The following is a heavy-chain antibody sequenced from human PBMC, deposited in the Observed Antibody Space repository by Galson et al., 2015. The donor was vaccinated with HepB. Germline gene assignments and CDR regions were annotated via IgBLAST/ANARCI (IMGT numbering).Heavy chain of an antibody. CDR2: ISGSGAGT. CDR3: AKDLVGLGWFGH. V-gene: IGHV3-23*01. CDR1: GFTFSSSA. Sequence: SLRLSCAASGFTFSSSAMSWVRQAPGKGLEWVSSISGSGAGTYYPDSLKGRFIISRDNSKNTLYLQMKSLRADDTALYYCAKDLVGLGWFGHWGQGTLVTVSS. D-gene: IGHD2-15*01. J-gene: IGHJ5*02.